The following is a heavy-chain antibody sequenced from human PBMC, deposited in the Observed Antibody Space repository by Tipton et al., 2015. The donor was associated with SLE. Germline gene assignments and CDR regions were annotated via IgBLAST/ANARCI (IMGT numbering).Heavy chain of an antibody. CDR2: ISSYSDNT. D-gene: IGHD4-11*01. V-gene: IGHV4-39*01. J-gene: IGHJ4*02. CDR3: ARQDYSDYILDN. CDR1: GGSITSASFY. Sequence: TLSLTCTVSGGSITSASFYWGWIRPHPGKGLEWIGSISSYSDNTYINPSLKSRVTMSVDTSKNQFSLKLNSVTAADTAVYYCARQDYSDYILDNWGQGTLVTVSS.